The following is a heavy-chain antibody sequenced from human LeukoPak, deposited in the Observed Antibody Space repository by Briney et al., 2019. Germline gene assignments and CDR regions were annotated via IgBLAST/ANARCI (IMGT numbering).Heavy chain of an antibody. D-gene: IGHD2-21*01. Sequence: GGSLRLSCAASGFNFGSFAMSWVRQAPGKGLEWVSGIIGSGGTTFYADSVKGRFTISRDNSKNTLYLQMNSLRAEDTAIFYCAKKEGVTYSSWYMDVWGKGTTVTVSS. CDR1: GFNFGSFA. J-gene: IGHJ6*03. V-gene: IGHV3-23*01. CDR2: IIGSGGTT. CDR3: AKKEGVTYSSWYMDV.